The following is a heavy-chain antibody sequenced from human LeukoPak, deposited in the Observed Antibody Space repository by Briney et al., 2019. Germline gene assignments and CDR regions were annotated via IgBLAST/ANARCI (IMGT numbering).Heavy chain of an antibody. CDR2: FYSSTRT. CDR1: GDSLTSGSRY. Sequence: PSQTLSLTCTVSGDSLTSGSRYWSWIRQPAGKGLEWIGHFYSSTRTTYNPSLESRVTVSGDTAKNQFSLKLDSVTAADTAVYFCARCMSELDYGDYAYYYHMDVWGKGTTVTVSS. D-gene: IGHD4-17*01. V-gene: IGHV4-61*09. J-gene: IGHJ6*04. CDR3: ARCMSELDYGDYAYYYHMDV.